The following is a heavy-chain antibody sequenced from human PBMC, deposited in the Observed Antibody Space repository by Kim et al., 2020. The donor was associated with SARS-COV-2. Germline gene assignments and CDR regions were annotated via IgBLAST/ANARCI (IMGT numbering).Heavy chain of an antibody. CDR2: ISGAGST. CDR3: VKMFYYDSSNYLRRTYFDF. D-gene: IGHD3-22*01. Sequence: GGSLRLSCAASGFTFNNDAMSWVRQAPGKGLEWVSLISGAGSTYYADSVKGRFSISRDNSKNTLYLQMNSLRAEDTALYFCVKMFYYDSSNYLRRTYFDFWGQGTLVTVSS. CDR1: GFTFNNDA. J-gene: IGHJ4*02. V-gene: IGHV3-23*01.